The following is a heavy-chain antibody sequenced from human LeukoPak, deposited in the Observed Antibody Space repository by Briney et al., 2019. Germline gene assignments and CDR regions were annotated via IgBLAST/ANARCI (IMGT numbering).Heavy chain of an antibody. J-gene: IGHJ4*02. CDR2: ISGSGGSK. D-gene: IGHD4-17*01. V-gene: IGHV3-23*01. CDR3: AKICGDYGHC. Sequence: PGGSLRLSCAASGFTFSSYAMRWVRQAPGKGLEWVSAISGSGGSKYYADSVKGRVTISRDNSKNRLYVQMNSVRAEDTAVYYCAKICGDYGHCWGQGTLVTVSS. CDR1: GFTFSSYA.